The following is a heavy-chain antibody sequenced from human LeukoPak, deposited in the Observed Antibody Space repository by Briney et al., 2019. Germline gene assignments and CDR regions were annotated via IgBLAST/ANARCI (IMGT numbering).Heavy chain of an antibody. CDR2: ISGGGGST. CDR3: AKGGKWDVTPFDY. Sequence: GGSLRLSCAASGFTFNTYTMNWVRQAPGKGLEWVSTISGGGGSTYYADSVKGRFTISRDNSKNTLYLQVNSLRAEDTAVYYCAKGGKWDVTPFDYWGQGTLVTVSS. J-gene: IGHJ4*02. D-gene: IGHD1-26*01. CDR1: GFTFNTYT. V-gene: IGHV3-23*01.